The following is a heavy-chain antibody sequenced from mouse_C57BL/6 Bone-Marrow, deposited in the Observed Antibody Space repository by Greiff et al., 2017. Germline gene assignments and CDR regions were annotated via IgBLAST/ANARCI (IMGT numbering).Heavy chain of an antibody. Sequence: QVQLQQPGAELVKPGASVKLSCKASGYTFTSYWMQWVKQRPGQGLEWIGEIDPSDSYTNYNQKFKGKATLTVDTSSSTAYMQLSSLTSEVSAVYYCARYGYDVGRGYYFDYWGQGTTLTVSS. CDR2: IDPSDSYT. V-gene: IGHV1-50*01. D-gene: IGHD2-2*01. J-gene: IGHJ2*01. CDR3: ARYGYDVGRGYYFDY. CDR1: GYTFTSYW.